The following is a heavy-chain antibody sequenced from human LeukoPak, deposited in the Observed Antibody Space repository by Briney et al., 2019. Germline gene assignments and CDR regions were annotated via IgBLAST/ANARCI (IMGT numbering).Heavy chain of an antibody. CDR2: IIPIFGTA. J-gene: IGHJ6*03. Sequence: GASVKVSCKASGGTFSSYAISWVRQAPGQGLEWMGGIIPIFGTANYAQKFQGRVTITADESTSTAYMELSSLRSEDTAVYYCARGQKSPAYSSGWYLDYYYMDVWGKGTTVTISS. CDR3: ARGQKSPAYSSGWYLDYYYMDV. CDR1: GGTFSSYA. V-gene: IGHV1-69*13. D-gene: IGHD6-19*01.